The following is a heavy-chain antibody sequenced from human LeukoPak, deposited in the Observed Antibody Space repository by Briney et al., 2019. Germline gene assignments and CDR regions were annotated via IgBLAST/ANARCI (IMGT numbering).Heavy chain of an antibody. J-gene: IGHJ3*02. CDR1: GYTFSSYG. V-gene: IGHV1-18*01. Sequence: ASVKVSCKASGYTFSSYGISWVRQAPGQGLEWMGWISAYNGNTNYAQKFQGRVTMITDTSTSTAYMELRSLRSDDTAVYYCARDGFFGSGIVGAFDIWGRGTMVTVSS. CDR3: ARDGFFGSGIVGAFDI. CDR2: ISAYNGNT. D-gene: IGHD3-10*01.